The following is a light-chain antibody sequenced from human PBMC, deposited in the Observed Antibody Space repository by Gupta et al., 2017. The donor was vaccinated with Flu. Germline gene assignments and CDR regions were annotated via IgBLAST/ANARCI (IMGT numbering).Light chain of an antibody. CDR1: LPVNTY. V-gene: IGKV3-11*01. CDR2: DAS. J-gene: IGKJ1*01. CDR3: QQRRSSWT. Sequence: EIVLTQSPATLSLSPGDTATLYCRAILPVNTYLDWYQQKPGQALRLLIYDASARASGIPGSFSVSGSETDFTLTSSSLEPEDFAAYYWQQRRSSWTFGQGTKVEVK.